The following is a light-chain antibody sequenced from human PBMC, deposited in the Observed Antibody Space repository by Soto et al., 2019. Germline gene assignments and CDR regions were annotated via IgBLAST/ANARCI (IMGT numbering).Light chain of an antibody. CDR2: DAS. CDR3: QQHNNWPT. V-gene: IGKV3-11*01. J-gene: IGKJ5*01. Sequence: EFVFKQYPHTPSFSPVGRATPSLRASQSVSSYLAWYQQKPGQAPRLLIYDASSRATGIPARFSGSGSGADFTLTISSLEPEDFAIYYCQQHNNWPTFGQGTRLEIK. CDR1: QSVSSY.